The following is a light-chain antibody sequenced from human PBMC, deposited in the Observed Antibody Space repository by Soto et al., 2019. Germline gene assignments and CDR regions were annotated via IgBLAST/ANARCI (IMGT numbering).Light chain of an antibody. Sequence: QTVVTQEPSFSVSPGGTVTLTCGLSSGSVSTSYYPSWYQQTPGQAPRTLISSTDTRSSGVPDRFSGSILGNKAALTITGAQADDESDYYCVLYMGSGTWVFGGGTQLTVL. V-gene: IGLV8-61*01. CDR1: SGSVSTSYY. CDR3: VLYMGSGTWV. CDR2: STD. J-gene: IGLJ3*02.